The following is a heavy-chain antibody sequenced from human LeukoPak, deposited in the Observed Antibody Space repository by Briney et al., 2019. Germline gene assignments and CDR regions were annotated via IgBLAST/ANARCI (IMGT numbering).Heavy chain of an antibody. CDR1: GYTFTSYY. V-gene: IGHV1-46*01. J-gene: IGHJ3*02. CDR3: ARAPRYCSSTSCYTPKAFDI. Sequence: GASVKVSCKASGYTFTSYYMHWVRQAPGQGLEWMGIINPSGGSTSYAQKFQGRVTMTRDTSISTAYMELSRLRSDDTAVYYCARAPRYCSSTSCYTPKAFDIWGQGTMVTVSS. D-gene: IGHD2-2*02. CDR2: INPSGGST.